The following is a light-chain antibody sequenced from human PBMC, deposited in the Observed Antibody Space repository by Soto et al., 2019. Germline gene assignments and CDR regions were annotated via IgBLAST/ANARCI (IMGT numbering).Light chain of an antibody. V-gene: IGLV1-40*01. CDR2: GNS. CDR1: SSNIGAYYA. Sequence: QPVLTQPPSVSGAPGQRVTISCTGSSSNIGAYYAVHWYQQLPGTAPKLLIYGNSNRPSGVPDRFSGSKSGTSASLAITGLQAEDEADYYCQSYDSSLSGSVFGGGTKVTVL. CDR3: QSYDSSLSGSV. J-gene: IGLJ3*02.